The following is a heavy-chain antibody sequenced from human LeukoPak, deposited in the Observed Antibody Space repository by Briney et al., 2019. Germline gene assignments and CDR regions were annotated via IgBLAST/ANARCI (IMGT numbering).Heavy chain of an antibody. CDR1: GSIFSNYW. CDR3: ARLYQHDSSTYRPVDY. J-gene: IGHJ4*02. Sequence: GGSLRLSCATSGSIFSNYWMSWVRQAPGKGLEWVANIKQDGSETYYVDSVKGRFTISRDDAKNSLYLQMDSLRAEDTAVYYCARLYQHDSSTYRPVDYWGQGTLVSVSS. D-gene: IGHD3-22*01. CDR2: IKQDGSET. V-gene: IGHV3-7*01.